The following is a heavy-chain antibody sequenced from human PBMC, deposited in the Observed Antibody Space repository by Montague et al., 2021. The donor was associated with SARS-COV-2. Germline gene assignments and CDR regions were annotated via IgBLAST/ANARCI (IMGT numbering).Heavy chain of an antibody. CDR2: IYYSGST. D-gene: IGHD5-12*01. CDR3: ARGAGRGIGYGKYYYYYYGMDV. CDR1: GGSTSSYY. V-gene: IGHV4-59*01. J-gene: IGHJ6*02. Sequence: SETLSLTCTVSGGSTSSYYWSWIRQPPGKGLEWIGYIYYSGSTNYNPSLKSRVTISVDTSKNQFSLKLSSVTAADTAVYYCARGAGRGIGYGKYYYYYYGMDVWGQGTTVTVSS.